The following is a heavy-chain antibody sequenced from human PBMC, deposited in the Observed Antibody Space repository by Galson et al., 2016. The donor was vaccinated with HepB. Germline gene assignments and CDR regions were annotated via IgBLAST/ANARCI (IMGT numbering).Heavy chain of an antibody. Sequence: SVKVSCKASGYTFTTYGVSWVRQAPGQGLAWMGWISAYNGDTNYAHEVQGRVTMTTDTSTSTAYMELRSLRSDDTAIYYCARDRPTIFGVQPRFDYWGPGTLVTVSS. D-gene: IGHD3-3*01. CDR2: ISAYNGDT. CDR1: GYTFTTYG. V-gene: IGHV1-18*04. J-gene: IGHJ4*02. CDR3: ARDRPTIFGVQPRFDY.